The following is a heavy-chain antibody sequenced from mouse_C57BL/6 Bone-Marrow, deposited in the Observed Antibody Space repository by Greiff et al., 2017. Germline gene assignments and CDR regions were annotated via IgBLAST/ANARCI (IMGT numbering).Heavy chain of an antibody. CDR2: IYPGSGST. Sequence: QVHVKQPGAELVKPGASVKMSCKASGYTFTSYWITWVKQRPGQGLEWIGDIYPGSGSTNYNEKFKSKATLTVDTSSSTAYMQLSSLTSEDSAVYYGASEDGYYGLGFDDWGQGTTLTVSS. D-gene: IGHD2-3*01. J-gene: IGHJ2*01. CDR3: ASEDGYYGLGFDD. V-gene: IGHV1-55*01. CDR1: GYTFTSYW.